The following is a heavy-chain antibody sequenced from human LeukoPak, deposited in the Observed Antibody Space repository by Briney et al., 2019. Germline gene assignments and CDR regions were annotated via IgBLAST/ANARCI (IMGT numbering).Heavy chain of an antibody. CDR3: AKDLFLTYSSGWEPFDY. CDR1: GGSFSGYY. V-gene: IGHV4-34*01. D-gene: IGHD6-19*01. CDR2: INHSGST. J-gene: IGHJ4*02. Sequence: SETLSLTCAVYGGSFSGYYWSWIRQPPGKGLEWIGEINHSGSTNYNPSLKSRVTISVDTSKNQFSLKLSSVTAADTAVYYCAKDLFLTYSSGWEPFDYWGQGTLVTVSS.